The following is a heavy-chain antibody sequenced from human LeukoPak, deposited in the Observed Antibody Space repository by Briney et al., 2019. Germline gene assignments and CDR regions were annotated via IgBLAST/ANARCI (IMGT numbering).Heavy chain of an antibody. V-gene: IGHV4-34*01. CDR3: ARGGWSGSYENDY. Sequence: PSETLSLTCAVYGGSFSGYYWSWIRQPPGKGLEWIGEINHSGSTNYNPSLKSRVTISVDTSKNQFSLKLSSVTAADTAVYYCARGGWSGSYENDYWGQGTLVTVSS. J-gene: IGHJ4*02. CDR2: INHSGST. CDR1: GGSFSGYY. D-gene: IGHD1-26*01.